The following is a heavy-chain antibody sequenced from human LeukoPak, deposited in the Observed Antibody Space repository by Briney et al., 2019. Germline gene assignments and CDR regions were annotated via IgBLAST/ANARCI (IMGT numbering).Heavy chain of an antibody. CDR3: ARGWIAAHTSPARFDP. D-gene: IGHD6-6*01. CDR2: ISAYNGNT. J-gene: IGHJ5*02. V-gene: IGHV1-18*01. CDR1: GYTFTSYG. Sequence: ASVKVSCEASGYTFTSYGISWVRQAPGQGLEWMGWISAYNGNTNYAQKLQGRVTMTTDTSTSTAYMELRSLRSDDTAVYYCARGWIAAHTSPARFDPWGQGTLVTVSS.